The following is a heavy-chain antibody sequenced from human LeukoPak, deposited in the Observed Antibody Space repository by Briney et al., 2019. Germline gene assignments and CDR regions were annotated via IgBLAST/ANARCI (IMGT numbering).Heavy chain of an antibody. J-gene: IGHJ4*02. CDR1: GGSLSGYY. V-gene: IGHV4-34*01. CDR3: ARSEAGTGYFDY. D-gene: IGHD6-13*01. Sequence: SETLSLTCAVYGGSLSGYYWSWIRQPPGKGLEWIGEINHSGSTNYNPSLKSRVTISVDTSKNQFSLKLSSVTAADTAVYYCARSEAGTGYFDYWGQGTLVTVSS. CDR2: INHSGST.